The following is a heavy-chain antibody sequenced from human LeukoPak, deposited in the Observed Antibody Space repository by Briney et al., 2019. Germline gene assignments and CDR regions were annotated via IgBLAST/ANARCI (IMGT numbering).Heavy chain of an antibody. CDR3: ARLLADYYDSSGSLSRAFDY. Sequence: GESLKISCKGSGYSFTSYWIGWVRQMPGKGLEWMGIIYPGDSDTRYSPSFQGQVTISADKSISTAYLQWSSLKASDTAMYYRARLLADYYDSSGSLSRAFDYWGQGTLVTVSS. CDR1: GYSFTSYW. J-gene: IGHJ4*02. V-gene: IGHV5-51*01. D-gene: IGHD3-22*01. CDR2: IYPGDSDT.